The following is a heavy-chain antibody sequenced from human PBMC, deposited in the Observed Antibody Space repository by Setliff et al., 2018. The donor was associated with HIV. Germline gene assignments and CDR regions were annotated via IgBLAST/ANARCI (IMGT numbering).Heavy chain of an antibody. D-gene: IGHD6-19*01. CDR2: ISTYNGKT. CDR3: ARYLERYSSHSGSGP. J-gene: IGHJ5*02. Sequence: ASVKVSCKASGYTFISYGISWVRQAPGQGLEWIGWISTYNGKTNYAQKVQGRVTMTRDAFTSTAYLEMRSLRSDDTAVYYCARYLERYSSHSGSGPWGQGTLVTV. CDR1: GYTFISYG. V-gene: IGHV1-18*01.